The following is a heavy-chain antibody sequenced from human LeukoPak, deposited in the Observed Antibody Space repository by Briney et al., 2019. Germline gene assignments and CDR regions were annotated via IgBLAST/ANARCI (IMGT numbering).Heavy chain of an antibody. CDR3: ARGVNIVVVPAAVGPRFDY. D-gene: IGHD2-2*01. V-gene: IGHV4-34*01. Sequence: SETLSLTCAVYGGSFSGYYWSWIRQPPGKGLEWIGEINHSGSTNYNPSLKSRVAISVDTSKNQFSLKLSSVTAADTAVYYCARGVNIVVVPAAVGPRFDYWGQGTLVTVSS. CDR1: GGSFSGYY. J-gene: IGHJ4*02. CDR2: INHSGST.